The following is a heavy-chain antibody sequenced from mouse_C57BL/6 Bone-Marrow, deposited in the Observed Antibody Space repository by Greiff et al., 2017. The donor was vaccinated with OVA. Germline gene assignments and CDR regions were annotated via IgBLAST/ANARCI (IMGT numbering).Heavy chain of an antibody. CDR3: TRYYGSGDYYAMDY. V-gene: IGHV14-4*01. CDR1: GFNIKDDY. CDR2: IDPENGDT. D-gene: IGHD1-1*01. Sequence: VQLQQSGAELVRPGASVKLSCTASGFNIKDDYMHWVKQRPEQGLEWIGWIDPENGDTEYASKFQGKATITADTSSNTAYLQLSSLTSEDTAVYYCTRYYGSGDYYAMDYWGQGTSVTVSS. J-gene: IGHJ4*01.